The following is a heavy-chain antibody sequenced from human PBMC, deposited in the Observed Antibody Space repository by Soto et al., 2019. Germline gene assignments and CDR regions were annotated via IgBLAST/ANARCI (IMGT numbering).Heavy chain of an antibody. D-gene: IGHD2-15*01. J-gene: IGHJ6*03. V-gene: IGHV1-18*01. CDR3: ARVVYCSGGSCYSAYYYYYYYMDV. Sequence: GASVKVSCKASGYTFTSYGISWVRQAPGQGLEWMGWISAYNGNTNYAQKLQGRVTMTTDTSTSTAYMELRSLRSDDTAVYYCARVVYCSGGSCYSAYYYYYYYMDVWGKGTTVTVSS. CDR1: GYTFTSYG. CDR2: ISAYNGNT.